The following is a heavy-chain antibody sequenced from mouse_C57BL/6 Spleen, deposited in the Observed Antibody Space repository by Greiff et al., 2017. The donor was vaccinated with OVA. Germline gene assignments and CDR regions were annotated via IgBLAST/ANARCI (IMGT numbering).Heavy chain of an antibody. Sequence: EVQLQQSGPELVKPGASVKISCKASGYSFTGYYMNWVKQSPEKSLEWIGEINPSTGGTTYNQKFKAKATLTVDKSSSTAYMQLKSLTSEDSAVYYCASFITTVVADYWGQGTTLTVSS. CDR3: ASFITTVVADY. V-gene: IGHV1-42*01. J-gene: IGHJ2*01. CDR1: GYSFTGYY. CDR2: INPSTGGT. D-gene: IGHD1-1*01.